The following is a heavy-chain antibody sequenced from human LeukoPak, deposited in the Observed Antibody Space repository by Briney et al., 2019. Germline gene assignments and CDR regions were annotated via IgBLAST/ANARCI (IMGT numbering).Heavy chain of an antibody. J-gene: IGHJ4*02. V-gene: IGHV3-33*06. CDR1: GFSFSNYG. Sequence: GGSLRLSCLASGFSFSNYGMHWVRQAPGKGLEWVAVIWFDGTNEDYADSVKGRFTISRDNSQNTLYLHMNNLRAEDTAVFYCAKETRFWSGTWNFDSWGQGTLVTVSS. D-gene: IGHD3-3*01. CDR2: IWFDGTNE. CDR3: AKETRFWSGTWNFDS.